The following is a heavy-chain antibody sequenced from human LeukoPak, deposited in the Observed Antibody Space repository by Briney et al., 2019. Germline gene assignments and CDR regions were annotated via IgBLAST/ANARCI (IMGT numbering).Heavy chain of an antibody. CDR1: GYTFTGYY. CDR2: INPNRGGT. V-gene: IGHV1-2*06. D-gene: IGHD3-22*01. Sequence: ASVKVSCKASGYTFTGYYMHWVRQAPGQGLEWMGRINPNRGGTNYAQKLQGRVTMSRDTSISTAYMELSRLRSDDTAVYYCARGDREYYYDSSGYPGFVYWGQGTLVTVSS. CDR3: ARGDREYYYDSSGYPGFVY. J-gene: IGHJ4*02.